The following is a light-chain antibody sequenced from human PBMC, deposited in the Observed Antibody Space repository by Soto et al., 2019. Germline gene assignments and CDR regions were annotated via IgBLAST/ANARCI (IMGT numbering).Light chain of an antibody. CDR3: QQYYSYPRT. V-gene: IGKV1-8*01. J-gene: IGKJ1*01. CDR2: SAS. CDR1: QGISSN. Sequence: AIRMTQSPSSLSGSTGDRVTITCRASQGISSNLAWYQQKPGNAPDLLIYSASTLQSRVPSRFNGSGSGTDFTLTISCLQSEDFATYYCQQYYSYPRTFGHGTKVEIK.